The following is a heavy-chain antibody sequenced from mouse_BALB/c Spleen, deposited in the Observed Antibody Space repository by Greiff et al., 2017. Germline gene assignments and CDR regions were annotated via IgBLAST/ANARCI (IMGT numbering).Heavy chain of an antibody. D-gene: IGHD2-1*01. V-gene: IGHV1-14*01. CDR2: INPYNDGT. CDR1: GYTFTSYV. J-gene: IGHJ4*01. CDR3: ARGDYGNYEGSAMDY. Sequence: VQLKESGPELVKPGASVKMSCKASGYTFTSYVMHWVKQKPGQGLEWIGYINPYNDGTKYNEKFKGKATLTSDKSSSTAYMELSSLTSEDSAVYYCARGDYGNYEGSAMDYWGQGTSVTVSS.